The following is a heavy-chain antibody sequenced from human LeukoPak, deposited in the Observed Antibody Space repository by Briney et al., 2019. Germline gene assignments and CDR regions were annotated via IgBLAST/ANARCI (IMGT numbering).Heavy chain of an antibody. CDR3: ARGSYDSSGYYLIPYYYYYYMDV. CDR2: INHSGST. V-gene: IGHV4-34*01. D-gene: IGHD3-22*01. Sequence: SETLSLTCAVYGGSFSGYYWSWIRQPPGKGLEWIGEINHSGSTNYNPSLKSRVTISVDTSKNQFSLKLSSVTAADTAVYYCARGSYDSSGYYLIPYYYYYYMDVWGKGTTVTVSS. CDR1: GGSFSGYY. J-gene: IGHJ6*03.